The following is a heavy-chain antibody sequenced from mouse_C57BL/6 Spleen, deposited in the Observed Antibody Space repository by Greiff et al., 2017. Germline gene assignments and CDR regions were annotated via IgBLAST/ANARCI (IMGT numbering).Heavy chain of an antibody. CDR2: IDPSDSDT. Sequence: VQLQQPGAELVRPGSSVKLSCKASGYTFTSYWMHWVKQRPIQGLEGIGNIDPSDSDTHYNQKFKDKATLTVDKSSSTAYMQLSSLTSEDSAVYYCARGGYGTPFAYWGQGTLVTVSA. V-gene: IGHV1-52*01. CDR3: ARGGYGTPFAY. J-gene: IGHJ3*01. CDR1: GYTFTSYW. D-gene: IGHD2-1*01.